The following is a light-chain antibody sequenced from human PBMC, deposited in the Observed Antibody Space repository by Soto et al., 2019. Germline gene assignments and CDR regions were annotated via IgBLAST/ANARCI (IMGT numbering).Light chain of an antibody. CDR2: TAS. CDR1: QGIGSA. J-gene: IGKJ5*01. CDR3: QQRHSYPLT. Sequence: DIQLTQSPSLLSASVGDRVTITCRASQGIGSALAWYHQKAGKAPKLLIHTASTLQSGVPARFSGSGSGTEFTLTITSLQPEDFATYYCQQRHSYPLTFGQGTRLEI. V-gene: IGKV1-9*01.